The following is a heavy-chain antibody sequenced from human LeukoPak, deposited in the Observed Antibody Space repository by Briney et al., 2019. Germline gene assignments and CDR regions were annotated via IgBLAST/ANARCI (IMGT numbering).Heavy chain of an antibody. CDR1: GFTFSSYD. D-gene: IGHD4-17*01. Sequence: GGSLRLSCAASGFTFSSYDMHWVRQALGKGLEWVAVISNDGSNKYYADSVKGRFTISRDNSKNTLYLQMNSLRAEDTAVYYCAKPILPRDYGLDYWGQGTLVTVSS. J-gene: IGHJ4*02. V-gene: IGHV3-30*18. CDR2: ISNDGSNK. CDR3: AKPILPRDYGLDY.